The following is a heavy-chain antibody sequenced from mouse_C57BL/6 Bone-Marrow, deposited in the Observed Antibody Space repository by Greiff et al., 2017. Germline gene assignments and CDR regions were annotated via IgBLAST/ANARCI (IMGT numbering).Heavy chain of an antibody. CDR2: IDPSDSYT. J-gene: IGHJ4*01. Sequence: VQLQQPGAELVMPGASVKLSCKASGYTFTSYWMHWVKQRPGQGLEWIGEIDPSDSYTNYNQKFKGKSTLTVDKSSSTAYLQLSSLTSEDSAVYYWARGDYYYGSSPYAMDYWGQGTSVTVSS. V-gene: IGHV1-69*01. CDR3: ARGDYYYGSSPYAMDY. D-gene: IGHD1-1*01. CDR1: GYTFTSYW.